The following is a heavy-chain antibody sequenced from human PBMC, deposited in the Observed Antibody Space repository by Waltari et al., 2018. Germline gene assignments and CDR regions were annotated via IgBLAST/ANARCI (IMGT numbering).Heavy chain of an antibody. CDR3: ASTPRWLNAFDI. J-gene: IGHJ3*02. CDR2: ISYDGSNK. D-gene: IGHD6-19*01. Sequence: QVQLVESGGGVVQPGRSLRLSCAASGFTFSSYAMHWVRQAPGKGLEWVAVISYDGSNKYYADSEKGRFTISRDNSKNTLYLQMNSLRAEDTAVYYCASTPRWLNAFDIWGQGTMVTVSS. V-gene: IGHV3-30-3*01. CDR1: GFTFSSYA.